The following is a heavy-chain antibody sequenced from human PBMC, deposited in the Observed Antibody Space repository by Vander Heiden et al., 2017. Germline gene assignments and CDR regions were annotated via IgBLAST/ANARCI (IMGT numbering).Heavy chain of an antibody. CDR1: GASISAYY. CDR3: ARAGVTTIRATNMDV. J-gene: IGHJ6*02. CDR2: IYSRGNT. D-gene: IGHD4-17*01. V-gene: IGHV4-4*08. Sequence: QVQLQESGPGLVKPSETLSLTCPVSGASISAYYWSWIRQSPGKGLEWIGDIYSRGNTNYNSSLKSRLTLSIDTSKNQFSLKLRPVTAADTAVYYCARAGVTTIRATNMDVWGQGTTVTVSS.